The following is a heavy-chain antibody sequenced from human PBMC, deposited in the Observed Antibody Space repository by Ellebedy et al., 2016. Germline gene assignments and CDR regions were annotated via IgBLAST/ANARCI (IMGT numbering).Heavy chain of an antibody. CDR1: GGSISSYY. D-gene: IGHD6-13*01. J-gene: IGHJ4*02. CDR3: ARGVTAAANTMN. CDR2: IYYSGTT. Sequence: SETLSLTCTVSGGSISSYYWTWIRQPPGKGLEWIGYIYYSGTTSYNPSLKSRVTISVDTSKNQFSLKLSAVTAADTAVYYCARGVTAAANTMNWGQGTLVTVSS. V-gene: IGHV4-59*01.